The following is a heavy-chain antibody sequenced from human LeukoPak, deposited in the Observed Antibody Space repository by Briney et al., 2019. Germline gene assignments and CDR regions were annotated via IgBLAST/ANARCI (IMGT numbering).Heavy chain of an antibody. CDR1: GGSISSGGYY. CDR3: ARGDVDTAMVTDY. Sequence: SETLSLTCTVSGGSISSGGYYWSWIRQHPGKGLEWIGYIYYSGSTYYNPSLKSRVTISVDTSKTQFSLKLSSVTAADTAVYYCARGDVDTAMVTDYWGQGTLVTVSS. CDR2: IYYSGST. J-gene: IGHJ4*02. D-gene: IGHD5-18*01. V-gene: IGHV4-31*03.